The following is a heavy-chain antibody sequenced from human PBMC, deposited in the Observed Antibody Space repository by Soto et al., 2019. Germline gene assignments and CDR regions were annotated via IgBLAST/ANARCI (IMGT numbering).Heavy chain of an antibody. Sequence: QITLKESGPTLVKPTQTLTLTCTFSGFSLSTSGVGVGWIRQPPGKALEWLTLIYWDDDKRYSPSLKSRLTITKHTTTNQVVLTMSDMDHVDTARYYCACRPTGTSHFDYWGQGSLFTVAS. D-gene: IGHD1-1*01. CDR2: IYWDDDK. V-gene: IGHV2-5*02. CDR3: ACRPTGTSHFDY. J-gene: IGHJ4*02. CDR1: GFSLSTSGVG.